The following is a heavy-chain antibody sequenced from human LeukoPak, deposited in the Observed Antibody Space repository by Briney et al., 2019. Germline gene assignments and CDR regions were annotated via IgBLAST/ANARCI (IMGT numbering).Heavy chain of an antibody. J-gene: IGHJ3*02. CDR1: GFTFSSYA. CDR3: ARDAEERPTITAHYGAFDI. CDR2: ISYDGSNK. D-gene: IGHD6-25*01. Sequence: GGSLRLSCAASGFTFSSYAMHWVRQAPGKGLEWVAVISYDGSNKYYADSVKGRFTISRDNSKNTLYLQMNSLRAEDTAVYYCARDAEERPTITAHYGAFDIWGQGTMVTVSS. V-gene: IGHV3-30-3*01.